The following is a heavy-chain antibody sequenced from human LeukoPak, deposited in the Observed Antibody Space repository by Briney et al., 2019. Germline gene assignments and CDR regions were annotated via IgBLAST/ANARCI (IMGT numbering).Heavy chain of an antibody. D-gene: IGHD1-26*01. Sequence: PGGSLTLSCTASGFSFSDYYMSWIRQAPGKGLEWVSSITSSSTYIYYADSVKGRFTISRDNAKNSLYLQMNSLRAEDTAVYYCARDLSVVGATRRNWFDPWGQGTLVTVSS. CDR2: ITSSSTYI. J-gene: IGHJ5*02. CDR1: GFSFSDYY. CDR3: ARDLSVVGATRRNWFDP. V-gene: IGHV3-11*05.